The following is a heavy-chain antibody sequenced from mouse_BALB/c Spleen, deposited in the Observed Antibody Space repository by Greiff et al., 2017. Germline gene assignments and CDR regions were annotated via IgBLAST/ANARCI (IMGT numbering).Heavy chain of an antibody. Sequence: EVKLVESGGGLVQPKGSLKLSCAASGFTFNTYAMNWVRQAPGKGLEWVARIRSKSNNYATYYADSVKDRFTISRDDSQSMLYLQMNNLKTEDTAMYYCVRHYYDYDPWFAYWGQGTLVTVSA. V-gene: IGHV10-1*02. CDR2: IRSKSNNYAT. D-gene: IGHD2-4*01. CDR1: GFTFNTYA. CDR3: VRHYYDYDPWFAY. J-gene: IGHJ3*01.